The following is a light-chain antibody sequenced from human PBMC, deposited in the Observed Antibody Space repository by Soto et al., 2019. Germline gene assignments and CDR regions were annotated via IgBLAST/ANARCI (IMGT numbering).Light chain of an antibody. Sequence: QSALTQPASVSGSPGQSITIPCTGTSSDVGGYNYVSWYQQHPGRAPKLVIYKVSDRPSGVSSRFSASKSGNTASLTISGLQAEDEADYYYSSYSTATSPQWVFGGGTKLTVL. J-gene: IGLJ3*02. CDR3: SSYSTATSPQWV. CDR2: KVS. CDR1: SSDVGGYNY. V-gene: IGLV2-14*01.